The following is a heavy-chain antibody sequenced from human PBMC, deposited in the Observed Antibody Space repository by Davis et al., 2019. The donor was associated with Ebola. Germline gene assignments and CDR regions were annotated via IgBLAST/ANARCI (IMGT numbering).Heavy chain of an antibody. CDR1: GFTFSGSA. Sequence: PGGSLRLSCAASGFTFSGSAMHWVRQASGKGLAWVGRIRSKANSYATAYAASVKGRFTISRDDSKNTAYLQMNSLKTEDTAVYYCTSTLDGDYVDYWGQGTLVTVSS. CDR3: TSTLDGDYVDY. V-gene: IGHV3-73*01. J-gene: IGHJ4*02. D-gene: IGHD4-17*01. CDR2: IRSKANSYAT.